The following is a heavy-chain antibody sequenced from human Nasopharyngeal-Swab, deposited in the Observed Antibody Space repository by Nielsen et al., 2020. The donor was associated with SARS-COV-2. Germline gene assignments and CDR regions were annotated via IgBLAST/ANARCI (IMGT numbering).Heavy chain of an antibody. Sequence: GESLKISCAASGFTFSSYGMHWVRQAPGKELEWVAVIWYDGSNKYYADSVKGRFTISRDNSKNTLYLQMNSLRAEDTAVYYCARDGAPGDSGSYYGMDIWGQGTTVTVSS. CDR3: ARDGAPGDSGSYYGMDI. V-gene: IGHV3-33*01. J-gene: IGHJ6*02. CDR2: IWYDGSNK. D-gene: IGHD1-26*01. CDR1: GFTFSSYG.